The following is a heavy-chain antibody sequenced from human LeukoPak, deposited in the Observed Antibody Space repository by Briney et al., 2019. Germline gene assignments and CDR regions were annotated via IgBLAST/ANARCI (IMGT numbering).Heavy chain of an antibody. CDR2: IYYSGST. J-gene: IGHJ5*02. V-gene: IGHV4-59*08. CDR3: ARHPLGEQQLIS. D-gene: IGHD6-13*01. Sequence: SETLSLTSTVSGGSISSYYWSWIRQPPGKGLEWIGYIYYSGSTNYNPSLKSRVTISVDTSKNQFSLKLSSVTAADTAVYYCARHPLGEQQLISWGQGTLVTVSS. CDR1: GGSISSYY.